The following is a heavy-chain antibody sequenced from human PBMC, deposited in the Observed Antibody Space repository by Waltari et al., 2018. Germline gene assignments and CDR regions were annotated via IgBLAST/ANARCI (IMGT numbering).Heavy chain of an antibody. D-gene: IGHD5-12*01. V-gene: IGHV4-59*01. CDR3: ARVMRRDGYNSGRDDAFDI. J-gene: IGHJ3*02. Sequence: QVQLQESGPGLVKPSETLSLTCTVYGGSISSYYWSWIRQPPGKGLECVGYIYYSGSTNYNPSLKSQVTISVDTSKNQFSLKLSSVTAADTTVYYCARVMRRDGYNSGRDDAFDIWGQGTMVTVSS. CDR2: IYYSGST. CDR1: GGSISSYY.